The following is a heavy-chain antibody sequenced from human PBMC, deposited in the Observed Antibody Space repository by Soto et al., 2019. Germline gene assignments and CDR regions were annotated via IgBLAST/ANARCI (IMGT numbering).Heavy chain of an antibody. D-gene: IGHD6-6*01. J-gene: IGHJ5*02. CDR2: IYTSGST. CDR3: GRDSYSSSSRWEWFEP. V-gene: IGHV4-4*07. CDR1: GCSNSSYY. Sequence: SETLSLTFPVSGCSNSSYYWSWIRHPDGKGLEWIGRIYTSGSTNYNPSLKSRVTMSVDTSKNQFSLKLSSVTAADTALYDCGRDSYSSSSRWEWFEPRGRGHLVIVSS.